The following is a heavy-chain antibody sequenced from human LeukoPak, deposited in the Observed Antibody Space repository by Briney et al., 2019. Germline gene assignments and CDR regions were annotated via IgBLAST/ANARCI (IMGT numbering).Heavy chain of an antibody. V-gene: IGHV3-64D*09. CDR1: LFTLSNYA. Sequence: GGALRLSCLHSLFTLSNYAMHWVRQAPGKGLEYVSAISSKGGRTYFAHSLKGRFTISSDNSKNTLYLEISSLSGHDTALYYCVKTHFDIYCVLDVWGQGTTVIVYS. J-gene: IGHJ6*02. CDR2: ISSKGGRT. CDR3: VKTHFDIYCVLDV.